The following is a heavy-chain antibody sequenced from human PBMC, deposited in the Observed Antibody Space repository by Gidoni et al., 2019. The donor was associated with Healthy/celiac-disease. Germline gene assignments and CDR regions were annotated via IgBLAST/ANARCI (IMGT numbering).Heavy chain of an antibody. J-gene: IGHJ4*02. CDR1: GFTFSSYA. V-gene: IGHV3-30-3*01. CDR3: ARDTAWHYGDLHTFDY. D-gene: IGHD4-17*01. CDR2: ISYDGSNK. Sequence: QVQLVESGGGVVQPGRSLRLSCAPSGFTFSSYAMHWVRQAPGKGLEWVAVISYDGSNKYYADSVKGRFTISRDNSKNTLYLQMNSLRAEDTAVYYCARDTAWHYGDLHTFDYWGQGTLVTVSS.